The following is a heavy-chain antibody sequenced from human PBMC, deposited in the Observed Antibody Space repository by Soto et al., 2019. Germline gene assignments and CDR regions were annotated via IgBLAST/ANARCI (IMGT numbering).Heavy chain of an antibody. CDR3: ASEDYYDSSGYLPVPFYFGMHX. CDR1: GYTFTNPG. D-gene: IGHD3-22*01. Sequence: ASVKVSSKASGYTFTNPGISWVRQAPGQEREWMGFSGACNGHTKYADKLQGRVTITTDTSTSTAYMELRRLKYDDTAVYYCASEDYYDSSGYLPVPFYFGMHXWGQGTPVPVS. V-gene: IGHV1-18*01. J-gene: IGHJ6*02. CDR2: SGACNGHT.